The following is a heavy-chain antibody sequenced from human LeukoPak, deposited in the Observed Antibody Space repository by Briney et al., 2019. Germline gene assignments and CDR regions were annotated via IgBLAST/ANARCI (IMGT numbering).Heavy chain of an antibody. CDR1: GYTFTGYY. CDR2: INPNSGGT. Sequence: ASVKVSCKASGYTFTGYYMHWVRQAPGQGLEWMGWINPNSGGTNYAQKFQGRVTMTRDTSISTAYMELSSLRSEDTAVYYCARDGHRRYYYESSDYRFDYWGQGTLVTVSS. CDR3: ARDGHRRYYYESSDYRFDY. D-gene: IGHD3-22*01. V-gene: IGHV1-2*02. J-gene: IGHJ4*02.